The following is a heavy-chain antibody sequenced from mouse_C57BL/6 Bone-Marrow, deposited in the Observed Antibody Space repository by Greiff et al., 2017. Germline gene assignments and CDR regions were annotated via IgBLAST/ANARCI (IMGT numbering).Heavy chain of an antibody. J-gene: IGHJ1*03. CDR1: GYTFTSYW. Sequence: QVQLQQPGAELVRPGSSVKLSCKASGYTFTSYWMHWVKQRPIQGLEWIGNIDPSDSETHYNQKFKDKATLTVDKSSSTAYMQLSSRTTEDSAVYYCAPAGVGWYFDVWGTGATVTVSS. CDR2: IDPSDSET. CDR3: APAGVGWYFDV. V-gene: IGHV1-52*01. D-gene: IGHD1-1*01.